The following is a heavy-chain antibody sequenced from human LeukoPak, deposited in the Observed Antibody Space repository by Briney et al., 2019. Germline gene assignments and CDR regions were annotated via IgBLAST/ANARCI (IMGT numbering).Heavy chain of an antibody. J-gene: IGHJ4*02. V-gene: IGHV3-7*01. D-gene: IGHD3-10*01. CDR2: IKQDGSEK. Sequence: GGSLRLSCAASGFTFSSYSMNWVRQAPGKGLEWVANIKQDGSEKYYVDSVKGRFTISRDNAKNSLYLQMNSLRAEDTAVYYCARDLATYGSFDYWGQGTLVTVSS. CDR3: ARDLATYGSFDY. CDR1: GFTFSSYS.